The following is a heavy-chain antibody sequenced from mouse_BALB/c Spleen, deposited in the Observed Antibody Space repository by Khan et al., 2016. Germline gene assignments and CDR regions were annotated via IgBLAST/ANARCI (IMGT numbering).Heavy chain of an antibody. D-gene: IGHD2-2*01. CDR3: ATDYGYDGDWYFDV. CDR1: EYTFTNYG. Sequence: QIQLVQSGPELKKPGETVKISCKASEYTFTNYGMNWVKQAPGKGLKWMGWMNTYTGEPTYADDLKGRFAFPLKTSAIAAYLQNNNLKHEYTATYFCATDYGYDGDWYFDVWGAGTTVTVSA. V-gene: IGHV9-3-1*01. CDR2: MNTYTGEP. J-gene: IGHJ1*01.